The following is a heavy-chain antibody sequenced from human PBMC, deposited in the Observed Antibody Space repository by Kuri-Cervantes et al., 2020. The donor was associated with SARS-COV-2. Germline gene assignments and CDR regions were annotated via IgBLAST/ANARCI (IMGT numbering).Heavy chain of an antibody. V-gene: IGHV3-48*02. D-gene: IGHD5-12*01. J-gene: IGHJ4*02. CDR3: ARSGYDRAGYFDY. CDR2: ISSSSSTI. Sequence: GESLKISCAASGFTFSSYSMNWVRQAPGKGLEWVSYISSSSSTIYYADSVKGRFTISRDNAKNSLYLQMNSLRDEDTAVYYCARSGYDRAGYFDYWGQGTLVTVSS. CDR1: GFTFSSYS.